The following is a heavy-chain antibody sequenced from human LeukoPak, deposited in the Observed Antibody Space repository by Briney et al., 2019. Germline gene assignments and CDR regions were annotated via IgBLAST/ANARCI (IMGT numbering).Heavy chain of an antibody. Sequence: GGSLRLSCAASGFTFTNYAIHWVRQAPGKGLEWVAVISYDGSNKYYADSVKGRFTISRDNSKNTLYLQMNSLRAEGTTVYYCARGVRIAVAGYIDYWGQGTLVTVSS. J-gene: IGHJ4*02. CDR2: ISYDGSNK. CDR1: GFTFTNYA. D-gene: IGHD6-19*01. V-gene: IGHV3-30*04. CDR3: ARGVRIAVAGYIDY.